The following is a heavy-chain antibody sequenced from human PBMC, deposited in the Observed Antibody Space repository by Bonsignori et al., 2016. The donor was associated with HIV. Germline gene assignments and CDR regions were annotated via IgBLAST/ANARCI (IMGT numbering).Heavy chain of an antibody. CDR3: ARGGILRLEVSTGVEYFQD. Sequence: SVKVSCKASGGTFYNYAVSWVRQAPGQGLEWMGRFNPIFRNANYAQNFQGRVTITADESTSTVYMELSSLRSEDTAVYFCARGGILRLEVSTGVEYFQDWGQGTQVTVSS. J-gene: IGHJ1*01. D-gene: IGHD1-14*01. CDR1: GGTFYNYA. CDR2: FNPIFRNA. V-gene: IGHV1-69*13.